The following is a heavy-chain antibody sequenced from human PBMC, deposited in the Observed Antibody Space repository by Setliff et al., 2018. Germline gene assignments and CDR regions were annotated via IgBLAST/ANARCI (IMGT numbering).Heavy chain of an antibody. D-gene: IGHD1-26*01. V-gene: IGHV1-24*01. CDR1: GYTLTELS. Sequence: GASVKVSCKVSGYTLTELSMHWVRQAPGKGLEWMGGFDPEDGETIYAQKFQGRVTMTEDTSTDTAYMELSSLRSEDKAVYYCATSTWELGGFDYWGQGTLVTVSS. CDR2: FDPEDGET. CDR3: ATSTWELGGFDY. J-gene: IGHJ4*02.